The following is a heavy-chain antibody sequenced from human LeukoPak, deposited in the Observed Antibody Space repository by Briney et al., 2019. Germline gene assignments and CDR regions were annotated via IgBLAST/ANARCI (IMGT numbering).Heavy chain of an antibody. J-gene: IGHJ4*02. V-gene: IGHV4-39*01. Sequence: PSETLSLTCTVSGGSISSSTYYWAWIRQSPGKGLEWIGSIAYSGSTYYNPSLESRVTISVDTSKNQFSLRLISVTAVDTAVYYCARQGVGATDCWGQGTLVTVSS. CDR3: ARQGVGATDC. CDR2: IAYSGST. CDR1: GGSISSSTYY. D-gene: IGHD1-26*01.